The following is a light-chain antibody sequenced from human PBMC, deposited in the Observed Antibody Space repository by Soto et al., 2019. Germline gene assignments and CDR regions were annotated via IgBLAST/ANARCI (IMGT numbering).Light chain of an antibody. J-gene: IGLJ1*01. V-gene: IGLV1-47*01. CDR2: RNN. Sequence: QSVLTQPPSASGTPGQRVTISCSGSSSNIGSNYVYWYQQLPGTAPKLLIYRNNQRPSGVPDRFSGSKSGTSASLAISGLRSEDEADYYCSSYAGINYFYVFGTGTKVTVL. CDR3: SSYAGINYFYV. CDR1: SSNIGSNY.